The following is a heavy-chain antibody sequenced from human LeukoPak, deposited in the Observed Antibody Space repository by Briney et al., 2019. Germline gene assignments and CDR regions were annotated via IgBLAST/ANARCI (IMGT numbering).Heavy chain of an antibody. Sequence: GGSLRLSCAASGFTVSSNYMSWVRQAPGKGLEWFSVIYSGGSTYYADSVKGRFTISRDNFKNTLYIQMNSLRAEDTAVYYCARGPGSAVYYYYMDVWGKGTTVTVS. CDR1: GFTVSSNY. J-gene: IGHJ6*03. CDR3: ARGPGSAVYYYYMDV. V-gene: IGHV3-53*01. CDR2: IYSGGST.